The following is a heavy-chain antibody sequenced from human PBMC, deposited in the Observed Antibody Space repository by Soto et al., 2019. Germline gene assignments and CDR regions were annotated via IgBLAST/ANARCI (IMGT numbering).Heavy chain of an antibody. CDR2: IHYSGST. V-gene: IGHV4-59*08. CDR3: ARRDYGGNYWYFDL. CDR1: GGSISTYY. Sequence: QVQLQESGPGLVKPSETLSLTCTVSGGSISTYYWSWIRQPPGKGLEWIGYIHYSGSTNYNPSLKSRVPVSVDTSNNQFSLKLTSVTAADTAVYYCARRDYGGNYWYFDLWGRGTLVTVSS. D-gene: IGHD4-17*01. J-gene: IGHJ2*01.